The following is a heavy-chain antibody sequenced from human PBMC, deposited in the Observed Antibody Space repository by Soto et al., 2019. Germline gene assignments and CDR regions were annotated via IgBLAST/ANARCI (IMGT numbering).Heavy chain of an antibody. CDR3: ARGPSGLRSRYCSGGSWCYYYYMDV. D-gene: IGHD2-15*01. Sequence: SETLSLTCAVYGGSFSGYYWSWIRQPPGKGLEWIGEINHSGSTNYNPSLKSRVTISVDTSKNQFSLKLSSVTAADTAVYYCARGPSGLRSRYCSGGSWCYYYYMDVWGKGTTVTVSS. V-gene: IGHV4-34*01. CDR2: INHSGST. CDR1: GGSFSGYY. J-gene: IGHJ6*03.